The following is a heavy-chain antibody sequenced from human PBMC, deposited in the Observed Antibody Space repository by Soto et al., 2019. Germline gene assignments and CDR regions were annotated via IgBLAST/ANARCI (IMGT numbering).Heavy chain of an antibody. D-gene: IGHD3-16*01. V-gene: IGHV3-72*01. CDR1: GFTFGDHY. CDR2: TRNKANSYTT. Sequence: EVQLVESGGGLVQPGGSLRLSCAASGFTFGDHYMDWVRQAPGKGLEWVGRTRNKANSYTTEYAASVKGRFTISRDDSKNSLYLQMNSLETEDTAVYYCVRARSTNYCDYWGQGTLVTVSS. CDR3: VRARSTNYCDY. J-gene: IGHJ4*02.